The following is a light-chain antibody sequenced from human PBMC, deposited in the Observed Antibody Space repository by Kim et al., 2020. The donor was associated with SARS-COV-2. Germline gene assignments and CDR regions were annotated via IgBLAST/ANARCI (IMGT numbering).Light chain of an antibody. CDR3: QSYDSSNWV. CDR2: EDN. J-gene: IGLJ3*02. V-gene: IGLV6-57*02. Sequence: NFTLTQPHSVSESPGKTVTISCTGSIGSIASNYVQWYQQRPGSAPTTVIYEDNQRPSGVPDRFSGSIDSSSNSASLTISGLKTEDEADYYCQSYDSSNWVFGGGTKVTVL. CDR1: IGSIASNY.